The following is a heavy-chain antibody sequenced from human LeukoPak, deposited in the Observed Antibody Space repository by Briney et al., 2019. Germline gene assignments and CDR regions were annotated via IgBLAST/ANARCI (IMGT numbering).Heavy chain of an antibody. CDR2: IYYSGST. D-gene: IGHD3-16*02. CDR3: ARDLTSYYDYVWGSYRYPAFDY. CDR1: GGSISSSNW. V-gene: IGHV4-4*02. J-gene: IGHJ4*02. Sequence: PSETLSLTCAVSGGSISSSNWWSWVRQPAGKGLEWIGSIYYSGSTYYNPSLKSRVTISVDTSKNQFSLKLSSVTAADTAVYYCARDLTSYYDYVWGSYRYPAFDYWGQGTLVTVSS.